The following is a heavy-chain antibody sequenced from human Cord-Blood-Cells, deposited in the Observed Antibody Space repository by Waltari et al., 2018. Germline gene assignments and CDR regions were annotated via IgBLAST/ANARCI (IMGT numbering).Heavy chain of an antibody. Sequence: QVQLQESGPGLVKPSETLSLTCAVSGYSISSGYYWGWIRQPPGKGLEWIGSIYHSGSTYYNPSLKSLVTISVDTSKNQCSLKLSSVTAADTAVYYCASGASGSLNWFDPWGQGTLVTVSS. CDR3: ASGASGSLNWFDP. V-gene: IGHV4-38-2*01. CDR2: IYHSGST. J-gene: IGHJ5*02. CDR1: GYSISSGYY. D-gene: IGHD1-26*01.